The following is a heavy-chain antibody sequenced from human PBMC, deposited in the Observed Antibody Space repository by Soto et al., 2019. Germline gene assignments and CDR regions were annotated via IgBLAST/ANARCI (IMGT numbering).Heavy chain of an antibody. J-gene: IGHJ3*02. V-gene: IGHV4-38-2*02. CDR1: GYSISSGYY. Sequence: SETLSLTCAVSGYSISSGYYWGWIRQPPGKGLEWIGSIYHSGSTYYNPSLKSRVTISVDTSKNQFSLKLSSVTAADTAVYYCAREGARRYYDSSGYPLGGAFDIWGQGTMVTVSS. D-gene: IGHD3-22*01. CDR2: IYHSGST. CDR3: AREGARRYYDSSGYPLGGAFDI.